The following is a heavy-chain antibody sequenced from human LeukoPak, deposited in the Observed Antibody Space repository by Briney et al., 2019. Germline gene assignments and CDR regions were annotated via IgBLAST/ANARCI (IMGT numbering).Heavy chain of an antibody. J-gene: IGHJ4*02. CDR1: GFTFSSYW. V-gene: IGHV3-74*01. CDR3: ARVIKWPRRTVVEEYYDFWSGYYTAHYFDY. D-gene: IGHD3-3*01. Sequence: PGGSLRLSCAASGFTFSSYWMHWVRQAPGKGLVWVSRINSDGSSTSYADSVKGRFTISRDNAKNTLYLQMNSLRAEDTAVYYCARVIKWPRRTVVEEYYDFWSGYYTAHYFDYWGQGTLVTVSS. CDR2: INSDGSST.